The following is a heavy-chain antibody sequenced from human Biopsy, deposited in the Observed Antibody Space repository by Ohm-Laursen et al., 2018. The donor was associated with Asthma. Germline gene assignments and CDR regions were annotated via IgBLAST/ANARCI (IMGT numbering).Heavy chain of an antibody. CDR1: GFSLSSSGAN. CDR3: TRHNDY. CDR2: IDWGEDK. J-gene: IGHJ4*02. V-gene: IGHV2-70*04. D-gene: IGHD1-14*01. Sequence: TQTFTLTRSFSGFSLSSSGANVNWIRQPPGKALEWLARIDWGEDKFYSTSLRTRLTISKGSSEDQVVLTMTNMGPVDTATYYCTRHNDYWGPGILVTVSS.